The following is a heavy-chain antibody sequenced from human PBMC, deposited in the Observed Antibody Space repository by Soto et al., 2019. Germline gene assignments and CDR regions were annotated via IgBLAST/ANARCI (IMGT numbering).Heavy chain of an antibody. CDR2: ISSSSSTI. CDR3: ASPFDYYDSSGYPLGY. CDR1: GFTFSSYS. D-gene: IGHD3-22*01. J-gene: IGHJ4*02. Sequence: GGSLRLSCAASGFTFSSYSMNWVRQAPGKGLEWVSYISSSSSTIYYADSVKGRFTISRDNAKNSLYLQMNSLRDEDTAVYYCASPFDYYDSSGYPLGYWGQGTMVTVSS. V-gene: IGHV3-48*02.